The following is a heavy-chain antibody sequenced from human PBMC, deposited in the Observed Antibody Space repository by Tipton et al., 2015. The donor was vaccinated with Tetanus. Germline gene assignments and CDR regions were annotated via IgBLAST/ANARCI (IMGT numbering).Heavy chain of an antibody. CDR3: AREEGFFDP. J-gene: IGHJ5*02. CDR2: TIPILGVT. CDR1: GNTFTSHA. D-gene: IGHD2/OR15-2a*01. V-gene: IGHV1-69*09. Sequence: QVQLVQSGGEVKKPGASVKVSCKASGNTFTSHAITWVRQAPGQGLEWMGRTIPILGVTQYTQKFQGRVAISADKSTKTIYMEIRSLQSEDTAVYYCAREEGFFDPWGQGTLVTVSS.